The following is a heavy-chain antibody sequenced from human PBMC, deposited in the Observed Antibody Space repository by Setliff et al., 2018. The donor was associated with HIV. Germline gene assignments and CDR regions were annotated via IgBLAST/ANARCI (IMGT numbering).Heavy chain of an antibody. J-gene: IGHJ4*02. V-gene: IGHV1-46*01. CDR1: GYTFTNYF. Sequence: ASVKVSCKASGYTFTNYFVHWVRQAPRQGLEWMAIISPSGGSTTYAQRFQGRVTMTRDTSTSTVYMELSSLRSEDTAVYYCARQRMTGSTFDFDYWGQGTLVTVSS. CDR3: ARQRMTGSTFDFDY. CDR2: ISPSGGST. D-gene: IGHD1-7*01.